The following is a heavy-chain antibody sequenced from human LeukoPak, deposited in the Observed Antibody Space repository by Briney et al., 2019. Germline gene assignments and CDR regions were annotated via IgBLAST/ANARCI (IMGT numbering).Heavy chain of an antibody. CDR3: AGGGDFDY. CDR1: GFSFSIYF. V-gene: IGHV3-21*01. J-gene: IGHJ4*02. D-gene: IGHD3-16*01. CDR2: ISRTSEYI. Sequence: GGSLRLSCAASGFSFSIYFMNWVRQAPGKGLEWVSSISRTSEYIHYADAVRGRFAISRNNAKNSVYLQMNSLRAEDTAVYFCAGGGDFDYWGQGILVTISA.